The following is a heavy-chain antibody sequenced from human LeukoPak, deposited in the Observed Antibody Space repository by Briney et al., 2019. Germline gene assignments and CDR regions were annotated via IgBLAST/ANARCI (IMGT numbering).Heavy chain of an antibody. V-gene: IGHV3-48*04. J-gene: IGHJ4*02. Sequence: TGGSLRLSCAASGFTFSSYGMHWVRQAPGKGLEWVSYISSSSSTIYYADSVKGRFTISRDNAKNSLYLQMNSLRVEDTAVYYCARDGFVGAADYWGQGTLVTVSS. CDR2: ISSSSSTI. CDR1: GFTFSSYG. D-gene: IGHD6-13*01. CDR3: ARDGFVGAADY.